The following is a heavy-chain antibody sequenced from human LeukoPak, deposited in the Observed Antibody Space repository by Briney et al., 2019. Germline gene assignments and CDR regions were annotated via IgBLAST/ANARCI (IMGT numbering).Heavy chain of an antibody. Sequence: SETLSLTCAVSGYSISSGYYWGWIRQPPGKGLECIGSIYHSGNTYYNPSLKSRVTISVDTSRNEFSLKLSSVTAADTAVYYCARGQVVAAAGYFDYWGQGTLVTISS. CDR2: IYHSGNT. V-gene: IGHV4-38-2*01. J-gene: IGHJ4*02. CDR1: GYSISSGYY. D-gene: IGHD6-13*01. CDR3: ARGQVVAAAGYFDY.